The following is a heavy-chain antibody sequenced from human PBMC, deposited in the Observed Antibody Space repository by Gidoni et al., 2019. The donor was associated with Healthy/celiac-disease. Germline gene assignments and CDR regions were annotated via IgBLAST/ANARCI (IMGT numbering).Heavy chain of an antibody. J-gene: IGHJ3*02. D-gene: IGHD3-22*01. V-gene: IGHV3-9*01. CDR3: AKGWEMIVVVDDAFDI. Sequence: EVQLVESGGGLVQPGRSLRLPCSSSGFTFADYAMHWVRQAPGKGLEWVSGISWKSGSRGYADSVKGRFTISRDNAKNSLYLQMNSLRAEDTALYYCAKGWEMIVVVDDAFDIWGQGTMVTVSS. CDR1: GFTFADYA. CDR2: ISWKSGSR.